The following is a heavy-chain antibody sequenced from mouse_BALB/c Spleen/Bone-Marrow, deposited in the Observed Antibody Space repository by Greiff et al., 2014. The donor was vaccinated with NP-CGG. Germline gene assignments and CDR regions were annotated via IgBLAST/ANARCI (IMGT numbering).Heavy chain of an antibody. D-gene: IGHD1-1*01. CDR1: GYSFTGYF. Sequence: VQLKQSGPELVKPGASVKISCKASGYSFTGYFMNWVMQSHGKSLEWIGRINPYNGDTFYNQKFKGKATLTVDKSSSTAHMERRSLASEDSAVYYCAREGYYYGSSYGNAMDYWGQGTSVTVSS. V-gene: IGHV1-20*02. CDR2: INPYNGDT. J-gene: IGHJ4*01. CDR3: AREGYYYGSSYGNAMDY.